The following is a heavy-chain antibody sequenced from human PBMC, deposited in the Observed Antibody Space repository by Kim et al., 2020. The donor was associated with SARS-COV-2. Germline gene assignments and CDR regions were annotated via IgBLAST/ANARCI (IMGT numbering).Heavy chain of an antibody. CDR3: AREGAFSLLTTFGGNRFDP. CDR2: VNPSGAGT. CDR1: GYTFTSHY. D-gene: IGHD3-10*01. J-gene: IGHJ5*02. Sequence: ASVKVSCKASGYTFTSHYIHWVRQAPGQGLEWMGIVNPSGAGTTYAQKFQGRLTMTGDTSTNTVYMELKRLKSDDTAVYYCAREGAFSLLTTFGGNRFDPWAEGTLVSVSS. V-gene: IGHV1-46*01.